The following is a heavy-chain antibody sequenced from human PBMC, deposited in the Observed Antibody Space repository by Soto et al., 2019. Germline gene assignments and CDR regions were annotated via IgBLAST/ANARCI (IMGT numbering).Heavy chain of an antibody. CDR2: IDSDGTTT. D-gene: IGHD3-22*01. CDR3: ASVGDSGYYLGPFDY. J-gene: IGHJ4*02. Sequence: GGSLRLSCAASGFTFRRCWMHWVRQPPGKGLVWVSRIDSDGTTTQYEDSVRGRFTISRDNAKNTLFLQMNSLRAEDTAVYYCASVGDSGYYLGPFDYWGQGTLVTVSS. V-gene: IGHV3-74*03. CDR1: GFTFRRCW.